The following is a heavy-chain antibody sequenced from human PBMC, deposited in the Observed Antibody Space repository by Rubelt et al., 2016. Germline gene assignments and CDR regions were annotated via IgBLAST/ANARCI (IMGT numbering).Heavy chain of an antibody. D-gene: IGHD4-11*01. CDR2: ISGSGGST. V-gene: IGHV3-23*01. J-gene: IGHJ6*02. CDR3: ARIPTLQTDV. Sequence: SGFTFSSYAMSWVRQAPGKGLEWVSGISGSGGSTHHADSVKGRFTISRDNSKNTLYLQMNSLRAEDTAVYYCARIPTLQTDVWGQGTTVTVSS. CDR1: GFTFSSYA.